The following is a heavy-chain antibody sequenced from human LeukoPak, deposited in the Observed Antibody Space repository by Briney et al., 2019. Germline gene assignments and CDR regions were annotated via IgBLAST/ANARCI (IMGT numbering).Heavy chain of an antibody. V-gene: IGHV3-48*03. CDR1: GFTFSSYD. D-gene: IGHD6-19*01. J-gene: IGHJ3*02. Sequence: PGGSLRLSCAASGFTFSSYDMNWVRQAPGKGLEWVSYISSSGSTIYYADSVKGRFTISRDNAKNSLYLQMNNLRAEDTAVYYCAKVGPNSSGWYFNAFDIWGQGTMVTVSS. CDR2: ISSSGSTI. CDR3: AKVGPNSSGWYFNAFDI.